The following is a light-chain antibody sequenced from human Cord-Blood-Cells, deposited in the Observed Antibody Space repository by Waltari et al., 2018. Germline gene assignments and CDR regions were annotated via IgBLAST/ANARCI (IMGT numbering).Light chain of an antibody. J-gene: IGKJ2*01. CDR3: QQRSNWPPMYT. CDR1: QSVSSY. CDR2: DAS. V-gene: IGKV3-11*01. Sequence: EIVLTQSPDTLSLSPGVRATLSCSASQSVSSYLAWYQQKPGQAPRLLIYDASNRATGIPARFSGSGSGTDFTLTISSLEPEDFAVYYCQQRSNWPPMYTFGQGTKLEIK.